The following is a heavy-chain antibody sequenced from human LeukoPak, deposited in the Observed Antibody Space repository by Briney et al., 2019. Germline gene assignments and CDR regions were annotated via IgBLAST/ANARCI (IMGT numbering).Heavy chain of an antibody. D-gene: IGHD3-3*01. CDR2: ISGSGGST. CDR3: ANPITIFGVVTSFDY. Sequence: GGSLRLSCAASGFTFSSYAMSWVRQAPGKGLEWVSAISGSGGSTYYADSVKGRFTISRDNSKNTLYLQINSLRAEDTAVYNCANPITIFGVVTSFDYWGQGTLVTVSS. V-gene: IGHV3-23*01. CDR1: GFTFSSYA. J-gene: IGHJ4*02.